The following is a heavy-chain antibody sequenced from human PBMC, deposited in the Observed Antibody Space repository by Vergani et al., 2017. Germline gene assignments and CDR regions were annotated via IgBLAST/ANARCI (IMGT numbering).Heavy chain of an antibody. J-gene: IGHJ4*02. D-gene: IGHD2-2*01. CDR1: GASIRSSNYY. Sequence: QLQLQESGPGLVKPSATLSLTCSVSGASIRSSNYYWGWIRQPPGKGLEWIASIYYSGSTYYNPSLKSRVTISVDTSKNQFSLKLSSVTAADTAVYYCARSPKVTAYFDYWGQGTLVTVSS. V-gene: IGHV4-39*07. CDR2: IYYSGST. CDR3: ARSPKVTAYFDY.